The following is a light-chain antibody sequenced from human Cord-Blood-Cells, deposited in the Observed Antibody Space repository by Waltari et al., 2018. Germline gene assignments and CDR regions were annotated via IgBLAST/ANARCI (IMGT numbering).Light chain of an antibody. CDR1: SSDVGSYNL. CDR3: CSYAGSSTLV. V-gene: IGLV2-23*01. CDR2: EGS. Sequence: QSPLTQPASGSGPPGQSTTISCPGTSSDVGSYNLFSWYQQHPGKAPKPMIYEGSKRPSGVSNRFSGSKSGNTASLTISGLQAEDEADYYCCSYAGSSTLVFGGGTKLTVL. J-gene: IGLJ2*01.